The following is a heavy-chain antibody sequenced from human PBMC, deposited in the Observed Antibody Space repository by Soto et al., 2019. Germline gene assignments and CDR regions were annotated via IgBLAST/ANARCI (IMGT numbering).Heavy chain of an antibody. CDR2: IKHSGST. CDR1: GGSFRGYY. V-gene: IGHV4-34*01. CDR3: ASIVATMNY. D-gene: IGHD5-12*01. Sequence: ASETLSLTCAVYGGSFRGYYWSWIRQPPGKGLEWIGEIKHSGSTNYNPSLKSRVTISVDTSKNQFSLKLSFVTAADTAAYYCASIVATMNYWGQGTLVTVS. J-gene: IGHJ4*02.